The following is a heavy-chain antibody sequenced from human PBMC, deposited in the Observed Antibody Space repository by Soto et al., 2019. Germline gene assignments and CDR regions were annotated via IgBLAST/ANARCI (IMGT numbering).Heavy chain of an antibody. D-gene: IGHD2-15*01. J-gene: IGHJ3*02. CDR3: APHVSCSGGSCQYDAFAI. CDR1: GFTFSNAW. Sequence: GGSLRLSCAASGFTFSNAWMNWVRQAPGKGLEWVGRIKSKTDGGTTDYAAPVKGRFTISRDDSKNTLYLQMNSLGAEDTAAYYCAPHVSCSGGSCQYDAFAIRGQGTMVTVSS. V-gene: IGHV3-15*07. CDR2: IKSKTDGGTT.